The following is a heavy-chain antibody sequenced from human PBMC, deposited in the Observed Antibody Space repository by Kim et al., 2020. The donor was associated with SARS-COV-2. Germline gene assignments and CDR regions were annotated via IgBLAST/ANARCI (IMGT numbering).Heavy chain of an antibody. D-gene: IGHD4-17*01. Sequence: SETLSLTCTVSGGSISSYYWSWIRQPPGKGLEWIGYIYYSGSTNYNPSLKSRVTISVDTSKNQFSLKLSSVTAADTAVYYCAGRTAFNYMDVWGKGTTVTVSS. V-gene: IGHV4-59*01. CDR2: IYYSGST. J-gene: IGHJ6*03. CDR1: GGSISSYY. CDR3: AGRTAFNYMDV.